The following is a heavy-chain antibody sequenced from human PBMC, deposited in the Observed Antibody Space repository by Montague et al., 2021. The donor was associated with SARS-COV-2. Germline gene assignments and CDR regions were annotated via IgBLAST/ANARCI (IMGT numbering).Heavy chain of an antibody. V-gene: IGHV3-30*04. CDR3: ARESGSFHDGGYFDY. CDR2: ISNDGSNK. CDR1: GFNFSYA. Sequence: SLRLSCAASGFNFSYAMHWVRQAPGKGLEWVALISNDGSNKHYADSVKGRFTISRDNSKSTLYLQVNSLRAEDTAVYYCARESGSFHDGGYFDYWGQGSLVTVSS. J-gene: IGHJ4*02. D-gene: IGHD1-26*01.